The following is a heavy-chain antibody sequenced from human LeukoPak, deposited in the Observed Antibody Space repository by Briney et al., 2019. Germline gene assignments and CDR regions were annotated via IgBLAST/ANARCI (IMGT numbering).Heavy chain of an antibody. CDR2: ISASGGAT. CDR1: GFTFSTCA. J-gene: IGHJ4*02. D-gene: IGHD5-24*01. V-gene: IGHV3-23*01. CDR3: TKAACLIVMATCSTH. Sequence: GGSLRLSCAASGFTFSTCAMSWVRQAPGKGLEWVSGISASGGATYYADSVKGRFTIPRDNSKFTLFLQIISLTAEDMALYSFTKAACLIVMATCSTHWGQGTLVTVSS.